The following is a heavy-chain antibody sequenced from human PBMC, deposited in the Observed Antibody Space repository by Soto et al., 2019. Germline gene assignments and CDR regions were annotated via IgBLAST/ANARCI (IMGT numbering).Heavy chain of an antibody. CDR2: IYYRGNT. Sequence: SETLSLTCTVSGGSIRSSSYYWGWIRQPPGKGLEWIGTIYYRGNTYYNPSLKSRVTLSVDKSKNQFSLRLSSVTAADTAVYYCARQGDYGSGLYYAWYYYNMDVWGQGTSVTVSS. CDR1: GGSIRSSSYY. CDR3: ARQGDYGSGLYYAWYYYNMDV. D-gene: IGHD3-10*01. V-gene: IGHV4-39*01. J-gene: IGHJ6*02.